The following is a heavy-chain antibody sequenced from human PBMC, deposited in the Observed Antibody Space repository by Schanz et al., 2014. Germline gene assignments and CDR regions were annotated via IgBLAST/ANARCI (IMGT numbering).Heavy chain of an antibody. Sequence: EVQLAESGGGLVQPGGSLRLSCAASGFTFSGFWMTWVRQAPGKGLEWVSSISSRSSHIYYADSVKGRFTVSRDNAKNSVYLQMNSLTVDDTALYYCAKDINPYTDVLRHDLPDSWGQGTRVTVSS. CDR3: AKDINPYTDVLRHDLPDS. J-gene: IGHJ4*02. CDR2: ISSRSSHI. CDR1: GFTFSGFW. D-gene: IGHD3-9*01. V-gene: IGHV3-21*04.